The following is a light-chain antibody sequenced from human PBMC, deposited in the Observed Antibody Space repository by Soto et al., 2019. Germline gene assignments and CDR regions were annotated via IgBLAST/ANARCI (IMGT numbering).Light chain of an antibody. Sequence: AIRMTQSPSSLSASTGDRVTITCRASQGISSYLAWYQQKPGKAPKLLIYAASTLQSGVPSRFSGSGSGTDFTLTITYLQPEDFATYYCQQANSFPWTFGQGTKVDIK. J-gene: IGKJ1*01. CDR2: AAS. V-gene: IGKV1-8*01. CDR1: QGISSY. CDR3: QQANSFPWT.